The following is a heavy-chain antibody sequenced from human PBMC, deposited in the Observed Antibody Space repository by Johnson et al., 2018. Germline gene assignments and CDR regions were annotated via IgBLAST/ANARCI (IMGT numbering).Heavy chain of an antibody. CDR3: ARAGDDFVRMVYASHAFDI. CDR1: GFTFSTST. CDR2: ISYDGHSK. Sequence: QVQLGQSGGGVVLPGKSLRLSCAASGFTFSTSTMHWVRKAPGKGLEWVAVISYDGHSKYYADSVTGRFTLSRDNSQNTLFLQMNSLRAEDTAVYYGARAGDDFVRMVYASHAFDIWGQGTMVTVSS. J-gene: IGHJ3*02. V-gene: IGHV3-30-3*01. D-gene: IGHD2-8*01.